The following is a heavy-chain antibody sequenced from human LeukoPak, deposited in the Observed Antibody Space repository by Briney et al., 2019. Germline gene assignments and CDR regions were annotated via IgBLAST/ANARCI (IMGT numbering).Heavy chain of an antibody. CDR3: ARGAPGPARLAYFDY. J-gene: IGHJ4*02. CDR2: ISGSGAAT. V-gene: IGHV3-23*01. CDR1: GFTFSSYA. D-gene: IGHD2-2*01. Sequence: PGGSLRLSCAASGFTFSSYAMTWVRQAPGKGLEWVSLISGSGAATYYPDSLKGRFTISRDNSKNTLYLQMNSLRAEDTAVYYCARGAPGPARLAYFDYWGQGTLVTVSS.